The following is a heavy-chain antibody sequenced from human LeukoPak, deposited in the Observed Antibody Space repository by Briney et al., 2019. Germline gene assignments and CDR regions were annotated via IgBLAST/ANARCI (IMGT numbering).Heavy chain of an antibody. CDR1: GFTFSSYA. D-gene: IGHD3-22*01. CDR2: ISGSGGTT. CDR3: AKEEGYYYDSGGYYVEYFQH. V-gene: IGHV3-23*01. Sequence: PGGSLRLSCAASGFTFSSYAMSWVCQAPGKGLEWVSAISGSGGTTYYADSVKGRFTFSRDNSKNTLYLQMNSLRAEDTAVYYCAKEEGYYYDSGGYYVEYFQHWGQGTLVTVSS. J-gene: IGHJ1*01.